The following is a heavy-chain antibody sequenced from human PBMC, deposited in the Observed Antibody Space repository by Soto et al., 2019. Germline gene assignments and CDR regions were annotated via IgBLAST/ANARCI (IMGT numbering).Heavy chain of an antibody. CDR2: INWNGGST. CDR3: ARFLYSSGWYVDY. J-gene: IGHJ4*02. Sequence: EVQLVESGGGVVRPGGSLRLSCAVSGFTFDDYGMSWVRQAPGKGLEWVSSINWNGGSTGYADSVKGRFTISRDNAKDSLYLQMSSLRVEVTALYYCARFLYSSGWYVDYWGQGTLVTVSS. CDR1: GFTFDDYG. V-gene: IGHV3-20*04. D-gene: IGHD6-19*01.